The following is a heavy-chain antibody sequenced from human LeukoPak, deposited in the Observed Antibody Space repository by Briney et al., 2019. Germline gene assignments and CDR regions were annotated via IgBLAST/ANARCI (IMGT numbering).Heavy chain of an antibody. CDR2: IYTSGST. Sequence: SETLSLTCTVSGGSISSYYWSWIRQPPGKGLEWIGYIYTSGSTNYNPSLKSRVTISVDTSKNQFSLKLSSATAADTAVYYCARLYFWSGYFDYWGQGTLVTVSS. CDR1: GGSISSYY. J-gene: IGHJ4*02. CDR3: ARLYFWSGYFDY. V-gene: IGHV4-4*09. D-gene: IGHD3-3*01.